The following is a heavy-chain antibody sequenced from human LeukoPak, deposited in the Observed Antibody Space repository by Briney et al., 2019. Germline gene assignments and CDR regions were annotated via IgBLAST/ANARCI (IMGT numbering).Heavy chain of an antibody. CDR2: ISWNSGSI. D-gene: IGHD6-13*01. CDR3: AKSGSPNGWQQQVPVLDAFDI. J-gene: IGHJ3*02. CDR1: GFTFDDHA. Sequence: PGGSLRLSCAASGFTFDDHAMHWVRQAPGKGLEWVSGISWNSGSIGYADSVKGRFTISRDNAKNSLYLQMNSLRAEDTALYYCAKSGSPNGWQQQVPVLDAFDIWGQGTMVTVSS. V-gene: IGHV3-9*01.